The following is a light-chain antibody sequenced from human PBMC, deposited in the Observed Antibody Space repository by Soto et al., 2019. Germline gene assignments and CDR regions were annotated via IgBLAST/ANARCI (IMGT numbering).Light chain of an antibody. J-gene: IGKJ2*01. CDR3: QQYNDWPYT. V-gene: IGKV3-15*01. CDR2: GAS. CDR1: QPISRT. Sequence: EIVLTQSPATLSVSPGERATLSCRASQPISRTLAWYQQKPGQAPRLLFYGASTRATGVPARFSGSGSGSDFTLTIDSLQSEDFAVYFRQQYNDWPYTFGQGTKLEIK.